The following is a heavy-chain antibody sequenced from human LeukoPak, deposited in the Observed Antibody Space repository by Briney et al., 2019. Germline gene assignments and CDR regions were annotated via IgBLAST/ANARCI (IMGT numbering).Heavy chain of an antibody. D-gene: IGHD6-13*01. CDR2: IYYSGST. Sequence: KASETLSLTCTVSGGSISSGGYYWSWIRQHPGKGLEWIGYIYYSGSTYYNPSLKSRVTISVDTSKNQFSLKLSSMTAADTAVYYCAGSSSWYNWFDPWGQGTLVTVSS. CDR3: AGSSSWYNWFDP. V-gene: IGHV4-31*03. CDR1: GGSISSGGYY. J-gene: IGHJ5*02.